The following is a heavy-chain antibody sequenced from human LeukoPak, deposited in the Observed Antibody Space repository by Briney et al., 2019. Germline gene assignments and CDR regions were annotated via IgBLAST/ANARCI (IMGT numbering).Heavy chain of an antibody. J-gene: IGHJ6*03. V-gene: IGHV4-30-2*01. Sequence: SETLSLTCAVSGGSISSGGYSWSWIRQPPGKGLEWIGYIYHSGSTYYNPSLKSRVTISVDRSKNQFSLKLSSVTAADTAVYYCARVRASSPSVNSDYYYYYMDVWGKGTTVTVSS. D-gene: IGHD6-13*01. CDR1: GGSISSGGYS. CDR3: ARVRASSPSVNSDYYYYYMDV. CDR2: IYHSGST.